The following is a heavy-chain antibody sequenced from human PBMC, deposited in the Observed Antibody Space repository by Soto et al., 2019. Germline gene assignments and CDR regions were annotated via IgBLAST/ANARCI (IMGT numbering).Heavy chain of an antibody. V-gene: IGHV3-23*01. CDR3: AKDTDIVPTNFGY. CDR1: GFTFSSYA. CDR2: ISGSGGIT. Sequence: PGGSLRLSCAASGFTFSSYAMSWVRQAPGKGLEWVSVISGSGGITYDADSVKGRFTISRDNSKNTLYLQMNSLRAEDTAVYYCAKDTDIVPTNFGYRGQGTPVTVSS. D-gene: IGHD5-12*01. J-gene: IGHJ4*02.